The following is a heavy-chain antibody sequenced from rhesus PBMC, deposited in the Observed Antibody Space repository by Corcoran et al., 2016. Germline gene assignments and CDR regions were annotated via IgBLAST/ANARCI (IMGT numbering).Heavy chain of an antibody. CDR2: TSGSSGIT. D-gene: IGHD3-34*01. CDR1: GSSGGTGYY. Sequence: HGQRQESGSGLVKLSETSSPIGAVCGSSGGTGYYWVRLLPPPAEGLEYSGYTSGSSGITYYNPSLKSRVTISNATSKNQFSLKLSSVTAADTAVYSCARAWGGYYPWDYWGQGVLVTVSS. J-gene: IGHJ4*01. CDR3: ARAWGGYYPWDY. V-gene: IGHV4-99*01.